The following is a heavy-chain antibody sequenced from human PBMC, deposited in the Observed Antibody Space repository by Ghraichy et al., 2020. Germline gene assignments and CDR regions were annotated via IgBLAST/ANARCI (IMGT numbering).Heavy chain of an antibody. CDR3: ARAHDSSGSYGMDV. D-gene: IGHD3-22*01. Sequence: LSLTCAASGFTFSSYGMHWVRQAPGKGLEWVAVIWYDGSNKYYADSVKGRFTISRDNSKNTLYLQMNSLRAEDTAVYYCARAHDSSGSYGMDVWGQGTTVTVSS. CDR2: IWYDGSNK. CDR1: GFTFSSYG. V-gene: IGHV3-33*01. J-gene: IGHJ6*02.